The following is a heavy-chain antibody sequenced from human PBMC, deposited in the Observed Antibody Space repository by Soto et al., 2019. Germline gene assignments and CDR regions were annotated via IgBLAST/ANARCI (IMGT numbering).Heavy chain of an antibody. CDR2: IYWNDDK. CDR1: GFALSTSGVG. V-gene: IGHV2-5*01. CDR3: NQIRAIFGKVITAGGMDF. D-gene: IGHD3-3*01. J-gene: IGHJ6*02. Sequence: QITLKESGQTLVKPTETLTLTCTFSGFALSTSGVGVAWIRELPGKAVEWVALIYWNDDKRYRPSLKIRLTITKDTTKNPVVLTCTNMAPEHTPTYYCNQIRAIFGKVITAGGMDFWGQGTTVTVSS.